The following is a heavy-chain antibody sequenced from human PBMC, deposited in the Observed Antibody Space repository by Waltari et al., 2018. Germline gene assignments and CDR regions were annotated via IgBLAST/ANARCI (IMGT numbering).Heavy chain of an antibody. D-gene: IGHD3-10*01. CDR3: AKSGSSGGYFDY. CDR2: ISYDGSNK. Sequence: VQLVESGGGVVQAGRSLSPSCAASGFTFRSYGMHWVRQAPGKGLEWVAVISYDGSNKYYADSVKGRFTISRDNSKNTLYLQMNSLRAEDTAVYYCAKSGSSGGYFDYWGQGTLVTVSS. J-gene: IGHJ4*02. CDR1: GFTFRSYG. V-gene: IGHV3-30*18.